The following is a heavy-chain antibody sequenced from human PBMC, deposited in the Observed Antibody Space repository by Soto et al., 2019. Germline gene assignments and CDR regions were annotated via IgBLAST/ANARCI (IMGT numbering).Heavy chain of an antibody. CDR2: INHSGST. CDR3: VTEGYCSGGSCYSYY. J-gene: IGHJ4*02. Sequence: QVQLQQWGARLLKPSETLSLTCAVYGGSFSGYYWSWIRQPPGKGLEWIGEINHSGSTNYNPSLKIRVTISLETSKNHFSLKLSSVTAADTAVYYCVTEGYCSGGSCYSYYWGQGTLVTVSS. V-gene: IGHV4-34*01. D-gene: IGHD2-15*01. CDR1: GGSFSGYY.